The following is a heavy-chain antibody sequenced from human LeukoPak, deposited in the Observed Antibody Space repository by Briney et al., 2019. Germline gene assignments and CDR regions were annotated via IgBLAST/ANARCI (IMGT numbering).Heavy chain of an antibody. V-gene: IGHV3-30*18. CDR1: GFTFSSYG. CDR3: AKSGGKWELNYFDY. Sequence: GGSLRLSCAASGFTFSSYGMHWVRQAPGKGLEWVAIISYDGSNKYYADSVKGRFTISRDNSKNTLYLQMNSLRAEDTAVYYCAKSGGKWELNYFDYWGQGTLVTVSS. CDR2: ISYDGSNK. D-gene: IGHD1-26*01. J-gene: IGHJ4*02.